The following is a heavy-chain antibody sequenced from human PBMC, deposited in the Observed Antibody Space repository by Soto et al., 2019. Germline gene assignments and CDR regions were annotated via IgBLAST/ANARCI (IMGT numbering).Heavy chain of an antibody. V-gene: IGHV1-3*01. CDR3: ASVVPAAIGYGMDI. CDR2: INAGNGNT. CDR1: GYAFTSYA. J-gene: IGHJ6*02. Sequence: ASVKVSCKASGYAFTSYAMHWVRQAPLQMLEWMVWINAGNGNTKYSQKFQGRVTITRDTSPSTAYMELSSLRSEDTAVYYCASVVPAAIGYGMDIWGQGTTVTVSS. D-gene: IGHD2-2*02.